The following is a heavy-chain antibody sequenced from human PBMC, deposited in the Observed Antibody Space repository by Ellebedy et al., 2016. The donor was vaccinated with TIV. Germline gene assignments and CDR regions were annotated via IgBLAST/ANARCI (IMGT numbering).Heavy chain of an antibody. D-gene: IGHD3-22*01. J-gene: IGHJ4*02. V-gene: IGHV1-24*01. CDR2: FDPEDGET. Sequence: ASVKVSXKVSGYTLTELSMHWVRQAPGKGLEWMGGFDPEDGETIYAQKFQGRVTMTEDTSTDTAYMELSSLRSEDTAVYYCAARPLYYYDSSGYYLFDYWGQGTLVTVSS. CDR3: AARPLYYYDSSGYYLFDY. CDR1: GYTLTELS.